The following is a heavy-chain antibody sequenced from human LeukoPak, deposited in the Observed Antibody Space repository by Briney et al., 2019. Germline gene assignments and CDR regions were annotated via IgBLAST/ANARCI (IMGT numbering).Heavy chain of an antibody. CDR2: IWYDGSNK. CDR3: ARDSSCYSYLFDY. V-gene: IGHV3-33*08. Sequence: GGSLRLSRAASGSTFSSYGMHRVRQAPGKGLEWVAVIWYDGSNKYYADSVKGRFTISRDNSKNTLYLQMNSLRAEDTAVYYCARDSSCYSYLFDYWGQGTLVNVSS. CDR1: GSTFSSYG. D-gene: IGHD3-22*01. J-gene: IGHJ4*02.